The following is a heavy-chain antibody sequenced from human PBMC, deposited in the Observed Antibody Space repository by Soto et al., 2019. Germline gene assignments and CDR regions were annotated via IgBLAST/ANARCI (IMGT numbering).Heavy chain of an antibody. Sequence: XVCLRLTSETCGFRFGNYCMGWVRQAPGKGLYWVSGISSSSRRTYYADSVRGRFTISRDNSKNTLYLQMDTLRADDTAVYYCAKVPKYGVVIEYFDSWGQGSLVTVSS. CDR3: AKVPKYGVVIEYFDS. CDR1: GFRFGNYC. CDR2: ISSSSRRT. V-gene: IGHV3-23*01. J-gene: IGHJ4*02. D-gene: IGHD3-3*01.